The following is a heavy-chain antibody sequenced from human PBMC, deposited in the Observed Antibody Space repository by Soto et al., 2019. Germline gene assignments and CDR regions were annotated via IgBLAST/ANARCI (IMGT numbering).Heavy chain of an antibody. Sequence: SETLSLTCAVYGGSFSGYYWSWIRQPPGKGLEWIGEINHSGSTNYNPSLKSRVTISVDTSKNQFSLKLSSVTAADTAVYYCARNLAVAGLYGMDVWGQGTTVTVS. V-gene: IGHV4-34*01. CDR2: INHSGST. D-gene: IGHD6-19*01. CDR3: ARNLAVAGLYGMDV. J-gene: IGHJ6*02. CDR1: GGSFSGYY.